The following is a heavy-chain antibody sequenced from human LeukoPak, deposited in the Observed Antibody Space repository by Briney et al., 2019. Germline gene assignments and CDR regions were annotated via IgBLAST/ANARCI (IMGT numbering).Heavy chain of an antibody. J-gene: IGHJ4*02. Sequence: ASVTVSCKASVYTFTGYYMHWVRQAPGQGLEWMGWINPNSGGTNYAQKFQGRVTMTRDTSISTAYMELSRLRSDDTAVYYCARGKNPIAARPPEGHFDYWGQGTLVTVSS. CDR2: INPNSGGT. CDR1: VYTFTGYY. V-gene: IGHV1-2*02. CDR3: ARGKNPIAARPPEGHFDY. D-gene: IGHD6-6*01.